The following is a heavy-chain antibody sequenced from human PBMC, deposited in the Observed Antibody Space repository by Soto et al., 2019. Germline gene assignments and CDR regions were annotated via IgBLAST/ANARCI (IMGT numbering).Heavy chain of an antibody. Sequence: PGGSLRLSCAASGFIFSNAWINWVRQAPGKGLEWVGRVKSKTDGGTSDYAAPVKGRFAVSRDDSRNMVYLQMNSLKTGDTGIYYCTTDSYSSIIVVRFDYWGQGTVVTVSS. CDR3: TTDSYSSIIVVRFDY. CDR1: GFIFSNAW. D-gene: IGHD3-22*01. V-gene: IGHV3-15*07. J-gene: IGHJ4*02. CDR2: VKSKTDGGTS.